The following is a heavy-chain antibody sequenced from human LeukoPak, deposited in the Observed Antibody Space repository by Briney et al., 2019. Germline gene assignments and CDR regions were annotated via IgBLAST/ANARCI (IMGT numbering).Heavy chain of an antibody. CDR2: ISGSGGST. D-gene: IGHD2-15*01. J-gene: IGHJ4*02. CDR1: GFTFHDSA. CDR3: ARERGSCYYDY. V-gene: IGHV3-23*01. Sequence: GRSLRLSCAASGFTFHDSAMHWVRQTPGKGLEWVSAISGSGGSTYYADSVKGRFTISRDNSKNTLYLQMNSLRAEDTAVYYCARERGSCYYDYWGQGTLVTVSS.